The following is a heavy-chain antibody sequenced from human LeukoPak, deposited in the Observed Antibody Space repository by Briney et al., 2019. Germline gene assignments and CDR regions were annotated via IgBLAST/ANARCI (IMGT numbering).Heavy chain of an antibody. Sequence: SETLSLTCTVSGGSIGSNYWSWVRQPAGKGLGWVGRINISGNTNYNPSLKSRVTMSVDTSKNQFSLRLNFVTAADTAVYYCTREATANSGGYYFDYWGQGTLVTVSS. D-gene: IGHD6-25*01. CDR2: INISGNT. J-gene: IGHJ4*02. CDR3: TREATANSGGYYFDY. CDR1: GGSIGSNY. V-gene: IGHV4-4*07.